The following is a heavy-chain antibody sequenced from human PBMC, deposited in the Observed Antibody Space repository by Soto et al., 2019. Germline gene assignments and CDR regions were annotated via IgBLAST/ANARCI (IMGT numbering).Heavy chain of an antibody. CDR2: IWYDGSNK. CDR3: ARDHKRFCSSTSCYTDWFDP. V-gene: IGHV3-33*08. J-gene: IGHJ5*02. CDR1: GFTFSTYP. D-gene: IGHD2-2*02. Sequence: LRLSCAASGFTFSTYPMHWVRQAPVKGLEWVAVIWYDGSNKYYADSVKGRFTISRDNSKNTLYLQMNSLRAEGTAVYYCARDHKRFCSSTSCYTDWFDPWGQGTLVTVSS.